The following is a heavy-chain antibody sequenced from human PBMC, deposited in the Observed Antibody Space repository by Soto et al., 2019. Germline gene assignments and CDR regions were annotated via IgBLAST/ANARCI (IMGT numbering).Heavy chain of an antibody. J-gene: IGHJ4*02. CDR3: AKIGPSVGGTGPYYYFDY. Sequence: GGSLRLSCAASGFTFSSYAMSWVRKAPGKGLEWVSAISGSGGSTYYADSVKGRFTISRDNSKDTLYLQMNSLRAEDTAVYYCAKIGPSVGGTGPYYYFDYWGPGTLVTVSS. D-gene: IGHD1-26*01. V-gene: IGHV3-23*01. CDR1: GFTFSSYA. CDR2: ISGSGGST.